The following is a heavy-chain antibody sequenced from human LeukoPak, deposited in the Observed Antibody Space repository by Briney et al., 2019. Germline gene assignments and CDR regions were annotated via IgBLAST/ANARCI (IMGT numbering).Heavy chain of an antibody. V-gene: IGHV4-59*01. Sequence: SETLSLTCTVSGGSISSYYWSWIRQPPGKGLEWIGYIYYSGSTNYNPSLKSRVTISVDTSENQFSLKLSSVTAADTAVYYCARGVCSGGSCRNWFDPWGQGTLVTVSS. D-gene: IGHD2-15*01. CDR3: ARGVCSGGSCRNWFDP. CDR1: GGSISSYY. J-gene: IGHJ5*02. CDR2: IYYSGST.